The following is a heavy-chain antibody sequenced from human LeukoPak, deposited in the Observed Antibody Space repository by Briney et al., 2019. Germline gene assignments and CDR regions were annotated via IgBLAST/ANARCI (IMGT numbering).Heavy chain of an antibody. V-gene: IGHV3-33*08. J-gene: IGHJ4*02. D-gene: IGHD1-26*01. CDR3: ARASGSPTNPDY. CDR2: IWYDGSNK. Sequence: QPGGSLRLSCAASGFTFSSYAMHWVRQAPGKGLEWVAVIWYDGSNKYYADSVKGRFTISRDNSKNTLYLQMNSLRAEDTAVYYCARASGSPTNPDYWGQGTLVTVSS. CDR1: GFTFSSYA.